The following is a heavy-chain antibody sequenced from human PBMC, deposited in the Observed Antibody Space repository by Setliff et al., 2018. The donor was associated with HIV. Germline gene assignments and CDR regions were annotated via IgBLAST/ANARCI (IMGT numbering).Heavy chain of an antibody. CDR1: RFNISTHT. J-gene: IGHJ6*02. CDR2: ISSTGQYV. V-gene: IGHV3-21*04. Sequence: GGSLRLSCAASRFNISTHTVNWVRQAPGKGLEWVSSISSTGQYVHYADSLQGRFTISRDNAKNTLYLEMNSLKDEDTALYYCARAYYYGSGGTYYYYGMDVWGQGTTVTVSS. CDR3: ARAYYYGSGGTYYYYGMDV. D-gene: IGHD3-10*01.